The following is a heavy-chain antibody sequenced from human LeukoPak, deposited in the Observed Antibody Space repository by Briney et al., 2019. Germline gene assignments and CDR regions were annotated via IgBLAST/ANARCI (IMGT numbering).Heavy chain of an antibody. CDR3: ARLGGYYDPFDY. Sequence: SETLSLTCTVSGGSISPYYWSWIRQPPGKGLEWIGYVYDSGSTNYNPSLKSRVTISVDTSKNQFSLKLSSVTAADTAVYYCARLGGYYDPFDYWGQGTLVTVSS. V-gene: IGHV4-59*08. CDR1: GGSISPYY. D-gene: IGHD3-22*01. J-gene: IGHJ4*02. CDR2: VYDSGST.